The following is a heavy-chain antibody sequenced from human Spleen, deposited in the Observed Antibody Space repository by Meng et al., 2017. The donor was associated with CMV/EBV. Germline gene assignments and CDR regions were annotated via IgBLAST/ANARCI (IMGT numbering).Heavy chain of an antibody. Sequence: SETLSLTCTVSGGSVSSGSSYWSWIRQPPGKGLEWIGYIYNSGNTRYNPSLKSRVTISVDRVKNQVSLRLSSVTAADTAMYYCARTVDYHDSSGFDYWGQGKLVTVSS. CDR1: GGSVSSGSSY. CDR2: IYNSGNT. V-gene: IGHV4-61*01. CDR3: ARTVDYHDSSGFDY. J-gene: IGHJ4*02. D-gene: IGHD3-22*01.